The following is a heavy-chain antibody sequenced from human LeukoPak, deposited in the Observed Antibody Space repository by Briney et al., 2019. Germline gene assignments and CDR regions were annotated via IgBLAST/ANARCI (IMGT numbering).Heavy chain of an antibody. Sequence: SETLSLTCTGSGGSISTSSYYWGWIRQPPGKGLEWIGSIYYSGSTYYNPSLKSRVTISVDTSKNQFSLKLSSVTAADTAVYYCARDSRWYRGTFGYWGQGTLVTVSS. V-gene: IGHV4-39*07. CDR2: IYYSGST. D-gene: IGHD6-19*01. CDR3: ARDSRWYRGTFGY. CDR1: GGSISTSSYY. J-gene: IGHJ4*02.